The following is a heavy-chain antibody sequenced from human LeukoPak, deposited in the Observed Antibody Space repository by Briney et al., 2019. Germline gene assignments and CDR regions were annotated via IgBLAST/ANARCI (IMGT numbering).Heavy chain of an antibody. D-gene: IGHD6-13*01. J-gene: IGHJ4*02. CDR3: AKDRDSSSWYLGSCFGDS. Sequence: GGSLRLSCAAAGFTFSTYAMTWVRQAPGRGLEWVSAMSSSGTSTYSADSVKGRFTISRDNSKNTLFLQMNSLRAEDTAVYHCAKDRDSSSWYLGSCFGDSWGQGTLVTVSS. V-gene: IGHV3-23*01. CDR1: GFTFSTYA. CDR2: MSSSGTST.